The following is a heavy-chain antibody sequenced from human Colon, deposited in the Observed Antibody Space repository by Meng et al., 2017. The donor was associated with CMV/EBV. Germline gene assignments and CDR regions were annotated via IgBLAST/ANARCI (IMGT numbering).Heavy chain of an antibody. Sequence: SCAASGFTFSTSAMGWVRQAPGQGLEWVSGFTGNGGKKYYADSVKGRFTISSDNSKNMLYLQMNSLRAEDTAVYYCAKVSKGWFDPWGQGTLVTVSS. CDR1: GFTFSTSA. CDR2: FTGNGGKK. J-gene: IGHJ5*02. V-gene: IGHV3-23*01. CDR3: AKVSKGWFDP.